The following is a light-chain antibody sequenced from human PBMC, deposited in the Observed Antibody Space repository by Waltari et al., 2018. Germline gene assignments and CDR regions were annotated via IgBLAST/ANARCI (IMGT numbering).Light chain of an antibody. J-gene: IGLJ3*02. Sequence: QSALTQPASVSGSPGQSITISCTGTSSDVGSYNLLSWYQQYPGQAPKLMIYEGNKRPSGISNRFSGSKSGNTASLTISGLQTEDEADYYCCSYAGSSTWVFGGGTKLTVL. CDR1: SSDVGSYNL. V-gene: IGLV2-23*01. CDR2: EGN. CDR3: CSYAGSSTWV.